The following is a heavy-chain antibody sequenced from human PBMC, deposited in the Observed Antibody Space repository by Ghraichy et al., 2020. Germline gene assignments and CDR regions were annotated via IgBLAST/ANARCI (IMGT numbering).Heavy chain of an antibody. CDR2: ITRSGST. Sequence: SETLTLTRAVYGGSFSNYYWSWIRQSPGKGLEWIGEITRSGSTNYNPSLRSRVTISADTSKNQLSLKLTSVTAADTAVYYCAREPGYCSGNNCYGGWFDPWGQGTLVTVSS. D-gene: IGHD2-15*01. CDR3: AREPGYCSGNNCYGGWFDP. V-gene: IGHV4-34*01. J-gene: IGHJ5*02. CDR1: GGSFSNYY.